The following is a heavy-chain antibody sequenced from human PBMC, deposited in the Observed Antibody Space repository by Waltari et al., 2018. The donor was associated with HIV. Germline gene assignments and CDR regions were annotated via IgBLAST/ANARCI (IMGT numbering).Heavy chain of an antibody. CDR1: GVSFSRGGYS. Sequence: QLPLPRSGSGLVKPPQPLSPTRAVSGVSFSRGGYSRRGLHPPPGKGMEWIGYINHTGSTYYNPSLKSRVTISVDRSKNQFSLKLSSVTDADTAVYYWARASSTGVYYPFDDWGQGTLVTVSS. CDR2: INHTGST. V-gene: IGHV4-30-2*01. J-gene: IGHJ4*02. CDR3: ARASSTGVYYPFDD. D-gene: IGHD3-3*01.